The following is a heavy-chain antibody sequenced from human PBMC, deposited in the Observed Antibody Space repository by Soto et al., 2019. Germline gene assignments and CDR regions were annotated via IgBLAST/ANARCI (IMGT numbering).Heavy chain of an antibody. V-gene: IGHV3-33*01. J-gene: IGHJ4*02. Sequence: VQMVESGGGVVQPGGSLRLSCAASGFTFSSYGRHWVRQAPGKGLEWVAVIWYDGSNKYYADSVKGRFTISRDNSKNTLYLQMNSLRAEDTAVYYCAREDYGSGSFDYWGQGTLVTVA. CDR1: GFTFSSYG. CDR3: AREDYGSGSFDY. CDR2: IWYDGSNK. D-gene: IGHD3-10*01.